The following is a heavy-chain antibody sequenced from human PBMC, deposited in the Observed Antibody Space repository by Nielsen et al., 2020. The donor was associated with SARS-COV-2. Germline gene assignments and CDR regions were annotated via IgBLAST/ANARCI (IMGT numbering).Heavy chain of an antibody. Sequence: VRQAPGKGLEWVSVIYSGGSTYYADSVKGRFTISRDNSKNTLYLQMNSLRAEDTAVYYCARGGMVGGDRKEGRRRAFDIWGQGTMVTVSS. CDR3: ARGGMVGGDRKEGRRRAFDI. D-gene: IGHD2-21*02. CDR2: IYSGGST. J-gene: IGHJ3*02. V-gene: IGHV3-53*01.